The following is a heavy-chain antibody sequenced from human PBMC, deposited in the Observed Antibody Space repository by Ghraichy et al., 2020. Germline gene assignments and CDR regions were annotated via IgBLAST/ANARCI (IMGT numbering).Heavy chain of an antibody. CDR3: ARTEYGEPPFGGY. Sequence: GGSLRLSCTASGFTFRTYAMCWVRQAAGKGLEWVSTIGSTGTTYYADSVMGRFTISRDNSKNSLYLQMNSLRADDTALYYCARTEYGEPPFGGYWGRGTLVTVSS. J-gene: IGHJ4*02. CDR2: IGSTGTT. V-gene: IGHV3-23*01. CDR1: GFTFRTYA. D-gene: IGHD4-17*01.